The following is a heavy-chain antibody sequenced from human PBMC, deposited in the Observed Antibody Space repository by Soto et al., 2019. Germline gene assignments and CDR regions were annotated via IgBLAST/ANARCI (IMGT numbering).Heavy chain of an antibody. CDR2: IDPSGAGT. J-gene: IGHJ4*02. Sequence: GASVKVSCKASGYTFTSYYMHWVRQAPGQGLEWMGLIDPSGAGTSYTQKFQGRVTMTSDTSTSTVYMELSSLRSDDTAVYYCARDLARQNDFWGQGTLVTVSS. CDR3: ARDLARQNDF. V-gene: IGHV1-46*01. CDR1: GYTFTSYY.